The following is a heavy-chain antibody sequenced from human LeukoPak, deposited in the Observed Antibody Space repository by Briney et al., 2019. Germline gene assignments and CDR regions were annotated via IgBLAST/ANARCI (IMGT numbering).Heavy chain of an antibody. CDR2: IYYSGST. J-gene: IGHJ6*02. Sequence: SETLSLTCTVSGGSISSYYWSWIRQPPGKGLEWSGYIYYSGSTNYNPSLKSRVTISVDTSKNQFSLKLSSVTAADTAVYYCARDTTSYGMDVWGQGTTVTVSS. V-gene: IGHV4-59*01. CDR1: GGSISSYY. CDR3: ARDTTSYGMDV. D-gene: IGHD1-1*01.